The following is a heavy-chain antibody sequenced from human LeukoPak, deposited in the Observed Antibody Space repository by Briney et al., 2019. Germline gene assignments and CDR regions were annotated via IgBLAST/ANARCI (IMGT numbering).Heavy chain of an antibody. CDR1: GFTFSSYT. V-gene: IGHV3-21*01. CDR2: ISSGNSYI. CDR3: ARFTWDGSSGWYFDRPRKGYFDY. J-gene: IGHJ4*02. D-gene: IGHD6-19*01. Sequence: PGGSLRLSCAASGFTFSSYTMNWVRQAPGKGLEWVSIISSGNSYIHYADSVKGRFTISRDNAKNSLFLQMNSLRAEDTAVYYCARFTWDGSSGWYFDRPRKGYFDYWGQGTLVTVSS.